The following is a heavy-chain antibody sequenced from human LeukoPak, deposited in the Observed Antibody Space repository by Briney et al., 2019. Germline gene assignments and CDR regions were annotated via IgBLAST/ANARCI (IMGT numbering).Heavy chain of an antibody. D-gene: IGHD3-10*01. Sequence: ASVKVSCKASGYSFTAFYIHWVRQAPGQGLEWTGWIHPRSGETNYAYKFRGRVTMTRDTSISTAYMDLGSLGSDDTAVYYCARDGEYGTGSYYRGCFDYWGQGILVTVSS. V-gene: IGHV1-2*02. CDR3: ARDGEYGTGSYYRGCFDY. CDR1: GYSFTAFY. J-gene: IGHJ4*02. CDR2: IHPRSGET.